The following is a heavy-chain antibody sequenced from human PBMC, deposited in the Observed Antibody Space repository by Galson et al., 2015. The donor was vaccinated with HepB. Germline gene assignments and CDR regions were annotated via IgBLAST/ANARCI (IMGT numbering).Heavy chain of an antibody. V-gene: IGHV3-21*01. CDR1: GFNFSLYS. D-gene: IGHD3-10*01. J-gene: IGHJ4*02. CDR3: ARALPSGIRGGRVFDH. CDR2: ISSSGSYI. Sequence: SLRLSCAVSGFNFSLYSMNWVRQAPGKGLEWVSSISSSGSYIYYGDSVKGRCTVSRDSAKTSVYLQMNGLRGDDTAVYYCARALPSGIRGGRVFDHWGQGTLVTVSS.